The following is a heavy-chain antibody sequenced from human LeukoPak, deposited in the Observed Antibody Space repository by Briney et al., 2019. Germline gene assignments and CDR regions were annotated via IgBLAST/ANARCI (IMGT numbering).Heavy chain of an antibody. Sequence: SETLSLTCTVSGGSISSYYWSWIRQPPGKGLEWIGYIYYSGSTNYNPSLKSRVTISVDTSKNQFSLKMSSVTAADPAVYYCARDWTNNWFDPWGQGTLVTVSS. J-gene: IGHJ5*02. CDR1: GGSISSYY. D-gene: IGHD2-8*01. V-gene: IGHV4-59*01. CDR3: ARDWTNNWFDP. CDR2: IYYSGST.